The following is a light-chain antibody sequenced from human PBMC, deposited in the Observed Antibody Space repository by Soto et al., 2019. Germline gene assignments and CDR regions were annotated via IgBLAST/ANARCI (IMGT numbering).Light chain of an antibody. CDR2: EVS. CDR3: SSYAGSNNLGV. CDR1: SNDVGGYNY. V-gene: IGLV2-8*01. Sequence: QSVLTQPPSASGSPGQSVTISCTGTSNDVGGYNYVSWYQQHPGKAPELMIYEVSKRPSGVPDRFSGSKSGNTASLTVSGLQAEDEADYYCSSYAGSNNLGVFGTGTKVTVL. J-gene: IGLJ1*01.